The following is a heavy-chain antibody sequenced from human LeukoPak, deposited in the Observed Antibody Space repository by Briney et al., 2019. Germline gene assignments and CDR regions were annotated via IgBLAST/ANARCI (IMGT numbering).Heavy chain of an antibody. Sequence: GGSLRLSCAASGFTFSSYAMHWVRQAPGKGLEWVAVISYDGSNKYYADSVKGRFTISRDNSKNTLYLQMNSLRAEDTAVYYCARDPLYCSGGSCYSYYFDYWGQGTLDTVSS. V-gene: IGHV3-30-3*01. CDR1: GFTFSSYA. D-gene: IGHD2-15*01. CDR2: ISYDGSNK. CDR3: ARDPLYCSGGSCYSYYFDY. J-gene: IGHJ4*02.